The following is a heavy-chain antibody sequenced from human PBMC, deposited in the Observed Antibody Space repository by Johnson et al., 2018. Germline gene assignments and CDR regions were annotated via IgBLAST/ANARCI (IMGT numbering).Heavy chain of an antibody. Sequence: VQLVESGGGVVQPGRSLRLSCAASGFTFSSYAMSWVRQAPGKGLEWVSGISDSGGNTYYADSVKGRFTIPRDNSKNTLYLQRNRLRVEDTAVYYCAKPKGMAMPDAFDIWGQGTMVTVSS. CDR1: GFTFSSYA. D-gene: IGHD2-2*01. J-gene: IGHJ3*02. V-gene: IGHV3-23*04. CDR3: AKPKGMAMPDAFDI. CDR2: ISDSGGNT.